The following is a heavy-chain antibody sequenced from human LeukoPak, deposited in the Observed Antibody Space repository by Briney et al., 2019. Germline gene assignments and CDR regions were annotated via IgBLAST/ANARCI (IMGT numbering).Heavy chain of an antibody. CDR3: VKSRGLAAAGHYYGMDV. Sequence: GVSLRLSCSASGFTFKNYAIHWVRQAPGKGLEYVSGISYNGRSPYYADSVNGRFAISRDSYKNMVYLQVSSLRLEDTAVYYCVKSRGLAAAGHYYGMDVWGQGTTVTVSS. CDR2: ISYNGRSP. CDR1: GFTFKNYA. V-gene: IGHV3-64D*06. D-gene: IGHD6-19*01. J-gene: IGHJ6*02.